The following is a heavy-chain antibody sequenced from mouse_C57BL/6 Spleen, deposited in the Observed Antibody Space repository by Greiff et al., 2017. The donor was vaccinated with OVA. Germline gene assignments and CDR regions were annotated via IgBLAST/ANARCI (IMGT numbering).Heavy chain of an antibody. CDR2: TFYSGIT. Sequence: EVKLVESGPSLVRPSQTLSLTCTVTGFSINSDCYWIWIRQFPGNKLEYIGYTFYSGITYYNPSLESRTYITRDTSKNQFSLKLSSVTTEDTATYYCARGYYYGSSYDYAMDYWGQGTSVTVSS. V-gene: IGHV3-3*01. CDR1: GFSINSDCY. CDR3: ARGYYYGSSYDYAMDY. J-gene: IGHJ4*01. D-gene: IGHD1-1*01.